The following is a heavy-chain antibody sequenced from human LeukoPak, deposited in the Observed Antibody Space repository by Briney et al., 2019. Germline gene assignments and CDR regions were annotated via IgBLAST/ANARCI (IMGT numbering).Heavy chain of an antibody. D-gene: IGHD6-19*01. V-gene: IGHV3-23*01. J-gene: IGHJ5*02. Sequence: QPGGSLRLSCAASGFTFSNYDMSWARQAPGKGLEWVSSISDSGGSTYYADSVKGRFTISRDNSKNTLYLQMTNLRAADTAVYYCAKDLSRAVAADWFDPWDQGSLVTVSS. CDR1: GFTFSNYD. CDR3: AKDLSRAVAADWFDP. CDR2: ISDSGGST.